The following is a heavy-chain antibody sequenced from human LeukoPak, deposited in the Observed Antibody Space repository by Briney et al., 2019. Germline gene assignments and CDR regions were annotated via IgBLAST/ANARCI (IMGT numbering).Heavy chain of an antibody. V-gene: IGHV3-30-3*01. Sequence: GRSLRLSCAASGFTFSSYAMHWVRQAPGKGLEWVAVISYDGSNKYYADSVKGRFTISRDNSKNTLYLQVNSLRAEDTAVYYCARVTGSAVGSTDFDYWGQGTLVTVSS. J-gene: IGHJ4*02. CDR2: ISYDGSNK. CDR3: ARVTGSAVGSTDFDY. CDR1: GFTFSSYA. D-gene: IGHD4-17*01.